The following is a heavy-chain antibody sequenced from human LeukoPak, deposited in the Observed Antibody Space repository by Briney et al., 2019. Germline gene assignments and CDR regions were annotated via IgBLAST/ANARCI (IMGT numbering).Heavy chain of an antibody. CDR1: GFTFGTYA. Sequence: GGSLRLSCAASGFTFGTYAMNWVRQTPGKGLEWVSAITGSGGSTYYTDSVKGRFTISRDNSKNTLYLQMNSLRAEDTAKYYCAKDLYDSSTSPPPNWFDPWGQGTLVTVSS. CDR3: AKDLYDSSTSPPPNWFDP. J-gene: IGHJ5*02. CDR2: ITGSGGST. D-gene: IGHD3-22*01. V-gene: IGHV3-23*01.